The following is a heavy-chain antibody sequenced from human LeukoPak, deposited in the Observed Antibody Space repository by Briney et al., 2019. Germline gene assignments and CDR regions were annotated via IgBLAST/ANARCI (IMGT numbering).Heavy chain of an antibody. CDR1: GFTFSNYA. D-gene: IGHD3-16*01. CDR3: ARETRRGDAFDI. J-gene: IGHJ3*02. Sequence: PGGSLRLSCAASGFTFSNYAMHWVRPARGKRLEDVSAISSNGGSTYYANSVKGRFTISRDKSKNTVYLKMGSLRAEDMAVYYCARETRRGDAFDIWGQGTMVTVSS. CDR2: ISSNGGST. V-gene: IGHV3-64*01.